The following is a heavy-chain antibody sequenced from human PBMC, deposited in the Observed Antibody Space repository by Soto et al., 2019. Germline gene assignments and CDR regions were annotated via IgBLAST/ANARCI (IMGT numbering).Heavy chain of an antibody. V-gene: IGHV4-34*01. CDR1: GGSFSGYY. Sequence: SETLSLTCAVYGGSFSGYYWSWIRQPPGKGLEWIGEINHSGSTNYNPSLKSRVTISVDTSKNQFSLKLGSVTAADTAVYYCARGRSEVVGASSHFDYWGQGTLVTVSS. D-gene: IGHD1-26*01. CDR2: INHSGST. CDR3: ARGRSEVVGASSHFDY. J-gene: IGHJ4*02.